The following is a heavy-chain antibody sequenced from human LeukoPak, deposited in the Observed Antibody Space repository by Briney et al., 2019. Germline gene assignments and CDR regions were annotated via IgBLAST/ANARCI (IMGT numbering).Heavy chain of an antibody. J-gene: IGHJ6*03. CDR1: GGSISSYY. Sequence: SETLSLTCTVSGGSISSYYWSWLRQPPGEGLEWIGYIYYSGSTNYNPSLKSRVTISVDMSKNQFSLKLSSVTAADTAVYYCARTTEGGYTYDYFYYYYMDVWGKGTTVTISS. CDR3: ARTTEGGYTYDYFYYYYMDV. D-gene: IGHD5-18*01. CDR2: IYYSGST. V-gene: IGHV4-59*01.